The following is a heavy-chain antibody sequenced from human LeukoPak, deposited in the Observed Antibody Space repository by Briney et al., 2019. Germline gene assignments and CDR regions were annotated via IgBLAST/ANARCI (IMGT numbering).Heavy chain of an antibody. CDR3: PKSGIIKAYSFYTMDF. CDR2: ISWKSDRI. Sequence: PGGSLRLSCAAFGFTFDDYAMHWVRQAPGKGLEWVSGISWKSDRIGYADSVKGRFTISRDNAKNSLYLQMNSLRAEDTALYYCPKSGIIKAYSFYTMDFGEKGPTATFSS. CDR1: GFTFDDYA. V-gene: IGHV3-9*01. J-gene: IGHJ6*03. D-gene: IGHD1-26*01.